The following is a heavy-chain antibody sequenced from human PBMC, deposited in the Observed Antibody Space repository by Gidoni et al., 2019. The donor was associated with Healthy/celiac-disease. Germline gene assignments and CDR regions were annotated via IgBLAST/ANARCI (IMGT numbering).Heavy chain of an antibody. CDR2: IYYSGST. V-gene: IGHV4-31*03. Sequence: QVQLQESGPGLVKPSQTLSLPCTVAGGSISSGGYYWSWIRQHPGKGLEWIGYIYYSGSTYYNPSLKSRVTISVDTSKNQFSLKLSSVTAADTAVYYCARDRRNDFWSGQSNWFDPWGQGTLVTVSS. J-gene: IGHJ5*02. CDR3: ARDRRNDFWSGQSNWFDP. CDR1: GGSISSGGYY. D-gene: IGHD3-3*01.